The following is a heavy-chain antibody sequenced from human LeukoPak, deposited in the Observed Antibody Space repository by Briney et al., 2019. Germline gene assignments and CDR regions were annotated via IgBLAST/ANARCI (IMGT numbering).Heavy chain of an antibody. Sequence: SETLSLTCTVSGDSVITYYWSWIRQPPGKGLQWIGHVYDSGSTTYNPSLKSRVTISVDTSRNQFSLGLNSVTTEDTAIYYCARDPGSRSGPNNCFDSWGQGILVTVSS. V-gene: IGHV4-59*02. D-gene: IGHD3-3*01. J-gene: IGHJ5*01. CDR1: GDSVITYY. CDR2: VYDSGST. CDR3: ARDPGSRSGPNNCFDS.